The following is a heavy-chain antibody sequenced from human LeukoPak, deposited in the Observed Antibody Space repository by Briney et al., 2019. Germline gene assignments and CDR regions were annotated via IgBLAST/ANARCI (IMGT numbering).Heavy chain of an antibody. CDR2: ISGSGDST. J-gene: IGHJ4*02. D-gene: IGHD3-10*01. V-gene: IGHV3-23*01. Sequence: GGSLRLSCAASGFTFSSYAMSWVRQAPGRGLEWVPVISGSGDSTSNADSVRGRFTISRDNSKNTLYLQMNSLRAEDTAVYYCAKDGSGSYWQLYFDYWGQGTLVTVSS. CDR3: AKDGSGSYWQLYFDY. CDR1: GFTFSSYA.